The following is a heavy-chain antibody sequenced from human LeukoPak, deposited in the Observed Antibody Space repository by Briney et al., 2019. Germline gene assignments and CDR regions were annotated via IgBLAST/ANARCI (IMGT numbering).Heavy chain of an antibody. CDR2: IYSGGRT. V-gene: IGHV3-66*01. J-gene: IGHJ2*01. CDR1: GFSVSSNY. D-gene: IGHD4-17*01. Sequence: GGSLRLSCAASGFSVSSNYMSWVRQAPGKGLEWVSVIYSGGRTHYADSVKGRFTISRDNSKNTLYLQMNSLRAEDTAVYYCARGVTTGNWYFDLWGRGTLVTVSS. CDR3: ARGVTTGNWYFDL.